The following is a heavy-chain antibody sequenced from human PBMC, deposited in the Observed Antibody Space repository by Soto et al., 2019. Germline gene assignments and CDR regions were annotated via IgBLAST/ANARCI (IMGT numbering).Heavy chain of an antibody. Sequence: SETLSLTCTVSGGSISSGGFYWSWIRQHPGKGLEWIGYIYYSGSTYYNPSLKSRVTISVDTSKNQFSLKLSSVTAADTAVYYCAMWQPLTYYYGMDVWGQGNTVTVSS. CDR3: AMWQPLTYYYGMDV. CDR2: IYYSGST. V-gene: IGHV4-31*03. D-gene: IGHD2-21*01. J-gene: IGHJ6*02. CDR1: GGSISSGGFY.